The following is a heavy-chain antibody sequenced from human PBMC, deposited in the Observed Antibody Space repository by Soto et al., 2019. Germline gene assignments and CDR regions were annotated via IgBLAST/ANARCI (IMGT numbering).Heavy chain of an antibody. CDR2: IDSGGNT. J-gene: IGHJ4*02. CDR1: GFTGSSNY. D-gene: IGHD6-13*01. Sequence: WGSLRLSCGASGFTGSSNYMTWGRQAPGKGLQWVSVIDSGGNTFYADSVKGRFTISRDDSRNTLNLQMDSLRADDTAVYYCARGRESRSIFDYWGLGTLVTVSS. V-gene: IGHV3-53*01. CDR3: ARGRESRSIFDY.